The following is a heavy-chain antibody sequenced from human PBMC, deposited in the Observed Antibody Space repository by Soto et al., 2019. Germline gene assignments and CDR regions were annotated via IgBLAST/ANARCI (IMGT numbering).Heavy chain of an antibody. CDR3: ARRVRGVNDAFDI. D-gene: IGHD3-10*01. J-gene: IGHJ3*02. V-gene: IGHV4-34*01. Sequence: SETLSLTCAVYGGSLSGYYCSWIRQPPGKGLEWIGEINDSGSTNYDPSLKSRVKMSVDTSKTQFSLKLSSVTAADTAVYYCARRVRGVNDAFDIWGQGTMVTVSS. CDR1: GGSLSGYY. CDR2: INDSGST.